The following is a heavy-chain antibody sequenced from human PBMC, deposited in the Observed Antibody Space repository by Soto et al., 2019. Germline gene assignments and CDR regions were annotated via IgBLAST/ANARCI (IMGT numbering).Heavy chain of an antibody. Sequence: QVQLQESGPGLVKPSETLSLTCTVSGGSISSYYWSWIRQPPGKGLEWIGYIYYSGSTNHNPSPRSRITIPGDTSKNQFSLKLRSVTATDTAVYYCARGLYSSSWYRADDWGQGILVTVSS. V-gene: IGHV4-59*01. CDR2: IYYSGST. CDR3: ARGLYSSSWYRADD. D-gene: IGHD6-13*01. CDR1: GGSISSYY. J-gene: IGHJ4*02.